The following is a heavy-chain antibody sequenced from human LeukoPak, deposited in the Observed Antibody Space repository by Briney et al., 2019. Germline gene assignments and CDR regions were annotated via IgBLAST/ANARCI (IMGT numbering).Heavy chain of an antibody. V-gene: IGHV1-2*02. CDR3: ARGLLTGRNWYFDL. D-gene: IGHD7-27*01. CDR1: GYTFTGYY. Sequence: ASVKVSCKASGYTFTGYYIHWMRQAPGQGLEWMGWINPHSGGTNYAQNFQGRVTMTGDTSISTVYMGLRTLRSDDTAVYYCARGLLTGRNWYFDLWGRGTLVTASS. J-gene: IGHJ2*01. CDR2: INPHSGGT.